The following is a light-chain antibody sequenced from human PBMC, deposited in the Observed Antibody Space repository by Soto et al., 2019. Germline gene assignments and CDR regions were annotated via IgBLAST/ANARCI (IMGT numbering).Light chain of an antibody. Sequence: EVVLTQSPGTLSLSPGDRATLSCRASRSVSDNYLAWYQQKPGRAPRLLISGASIRAIGVPDRFIGSASGTDFSLTITGLEPVDFAVYYCQQSDASSPLTFGGGTRVDMK. CDR1: RSVSDNY. V-gene: IGKV3-20*01. CDR2: GAS. J-gene: IGKJ4*01. CDR3: QQSDASSPLT.